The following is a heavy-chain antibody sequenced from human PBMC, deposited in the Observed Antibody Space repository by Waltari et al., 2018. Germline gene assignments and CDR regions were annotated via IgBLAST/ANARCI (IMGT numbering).Heavy chain of an antibody. D-gene: IGHD5-12*01. CDR2: ISPNNGDT. J-gene: IGHJ6*02. Sequence: QVQLVQSGAEVKNLGASVRVSCQASGYLCSDPHMHWVRQSPGQGLEWVGWISPNNGDTNYAQRFQGWVTMTSDSSISTAYMELNRLRSDDTAVYYCARGGYSYGYGMDVWGQGTTVIVSS. CDR1: GYLCSDPH. CDR3: ARGGYSYGYGMDV. V-gene: IGHV1-2*04.